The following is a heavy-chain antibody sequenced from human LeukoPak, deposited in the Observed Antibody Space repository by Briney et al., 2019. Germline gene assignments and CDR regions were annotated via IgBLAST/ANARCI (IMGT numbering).Heavy chain of an antibody. J-gene: IGHJ5*02. V-gene: IGHV3-21*04. D-gene: IGHD6-19*01. CDR3: ARDGSGWSRNS. CDR2: ISRYGNV. Sequence: GGSLRLSCAASGFTFSTYSMSWVRQAPGKGLEWVSSISRYGNVYYADSVKGRFTISRDNAKNSLYLQMNSLRAEETAVYYCARDGSGWSRNSWGQGTLVTVSS. CDR1: GFTFSTYS.